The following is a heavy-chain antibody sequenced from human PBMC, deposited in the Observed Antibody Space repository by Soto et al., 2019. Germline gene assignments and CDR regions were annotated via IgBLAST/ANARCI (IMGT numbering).Heavy chain of an antibody. J-gene: IGHJ4*02. Sequence: PGGSLRLSCAASGFSFRNFGIHWVRQAPGKGLEWVAVISYDGSEKDYADSVEGRLTISRDNSKYTVDLQMNSLRVEDTAVYYCAKNFDSSGDLFYFDYWGQGTLVTVSS. CDR3: AKNFDSSGDLFYFDY. CDR1: GFSFRNFG. D-gene: IGHD6-19*01. CDR2: ISYDGSEK. V-gene: IGHV3-30*18.